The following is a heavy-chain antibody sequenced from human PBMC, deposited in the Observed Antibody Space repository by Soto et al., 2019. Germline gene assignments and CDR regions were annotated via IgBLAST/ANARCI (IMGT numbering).Heavy chain of an antibody. CDR3: AREAGGSYYYYYYGMDV. J-gene: IGHJ6*02. D-gene: IGHD1-26*01. Sequence: QVQLVESGGGVVQPGRSLRLSCAASGFTFSSYAMHWVRQAPGKGLEWVAVISYDGSNKYYADSVKGRFTISRDNSKNTLYLQMNSLRAEDTAVYYCAREAGGSYYYYYYGMDVWGQGTTVTVSS. CDR1: GFTFSSYA. CDR2: ISYDGSNK. V-gene: IGHV3-30-3*01.